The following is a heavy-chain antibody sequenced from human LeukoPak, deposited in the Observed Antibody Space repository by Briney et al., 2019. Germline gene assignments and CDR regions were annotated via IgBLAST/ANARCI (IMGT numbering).Heavy chain of an antibody. CDR1: GLTFSHYA. J-gene: IGHJ3*02. CDR3: ARSGHYFDYAFDI. V-gene: IGHV3-33*01. CDR2: IWYDGNNK. D-gene: IGHD3-22*01. Sequence: PGGSLRLSCVASGLTFSHYAVHWVRQAPGKGLEWVTIIWYDGNNKYYADSVKGRFTISRDNAKNSLYLQMNSLRAEDTAVYYCARSGHYFDYAFDIWGQGTRVTVSS.